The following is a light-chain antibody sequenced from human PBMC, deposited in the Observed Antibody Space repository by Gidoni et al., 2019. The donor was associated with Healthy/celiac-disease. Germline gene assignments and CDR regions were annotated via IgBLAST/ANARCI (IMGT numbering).Light chain of an antibody. CDR3: QQYGSSPRT. CDR2: GAS. V-gene: IGKV3-20*01. J-gene: IGKJ2*01. Sequence: EIVSTQSPGTLSLSPGERATLSCRASQSVSSSYLALYQQKPGQAPRLLIYGASSRATGIPDRFSGSGSGTDFTLTISRLEPEDFAVYYCQQYGSSPRTFGQGTKLEIK. CDR1: QSVSSSY.